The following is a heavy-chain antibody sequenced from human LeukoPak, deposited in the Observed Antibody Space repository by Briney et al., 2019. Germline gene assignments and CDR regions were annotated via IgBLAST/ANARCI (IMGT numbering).Heavy chain of an antibody. CDR3: AIEGGAAAGPHYYYYGMDV. CDR2: ILYGGSNK. CDR1: GFTFSSYG. D-gene: IGHD6-13*01. Sequence: GGSLRLSCAASGFTFSSYGMHWVRQAPGKGLEWVAVILYGGSNKYYADSVKGRFTISRDNAKNSLYLQMNSLRAEDTAVYYCAIEGGAAAGPHYYYYGMDVWGQGTTVTVSS. V-gene: IGHV3-33*03. J-gene: IGHJ6*02.